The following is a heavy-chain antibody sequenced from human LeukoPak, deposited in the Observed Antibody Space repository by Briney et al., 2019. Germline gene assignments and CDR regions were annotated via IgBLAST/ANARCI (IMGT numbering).Heavy chain of an antibody. Sequence: SVKVSCKASGGTFSSYAISWVRQAPGQGLEWMGGIIPIFGTANYAQKFQGRVTITTDESTSTAYMELSSLRSEDTAVYYCASGRVWGSYRYFDYWGQGTLVTVSS. CDR2: IIPIFGTA. CDR1: GGTFSSYA. D-gene: IGHD3-16*02. CDR3: ASGRVWGSYRYFDY. J-gene: IGHJ4*02. V-gene: IGHV1-69*05.